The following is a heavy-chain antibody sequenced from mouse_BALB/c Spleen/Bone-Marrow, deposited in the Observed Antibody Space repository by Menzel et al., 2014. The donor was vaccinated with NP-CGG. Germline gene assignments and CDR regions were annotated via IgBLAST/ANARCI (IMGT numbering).Heavy chain of an antibody. D-gene: IGHD1-1*02. CDR1: GYSFTGYF. J-gene: IGHJ4*01. Sequence: VQLKGSEPELAKPGASVKISSKASGYSFTGYFLNWWKQSHGKSLEWIGRFNPYNGDPFYNQKFKGKATLTVDKSSSTAHMELLSLTSEDSAVYYCGRGGVYYAMDYWGQGTSVTVSS. V-gene: IGHV1-37*01. CDR3: GRGGVYYAMDY. CDR2: FNPYNGDP.